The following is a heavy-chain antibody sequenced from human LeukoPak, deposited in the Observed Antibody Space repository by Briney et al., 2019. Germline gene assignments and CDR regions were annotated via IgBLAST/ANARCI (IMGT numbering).Heavy chain of an antibody. V-gene: IGHV4-59*01. D-gene: IGHD3-3*01. CDR1: GGSISSYY. CDR3: ARVTYDFWSGYGNYYFDY. Sequence: PSETLSLTCTVSGGSISSYYWSWIRQPPGKGLESSGYIYYSGSTNYNPSLKSRVTISVDTSKNQFSLKLSSVTAADTAVYYCARVTYDFWSGYGNYYFDYWGQGTLVTVSS. J-gene: IGHJ4*02. CDR2: IYYSGST.